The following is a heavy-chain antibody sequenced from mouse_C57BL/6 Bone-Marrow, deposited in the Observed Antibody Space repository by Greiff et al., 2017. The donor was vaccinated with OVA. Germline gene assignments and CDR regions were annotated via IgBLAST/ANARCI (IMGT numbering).Heavy chain of an antibody. D-gene: IGHD1-1*01. CDR1: GFTFSSYA. CDR3: TREEGDITTVVATDY. CDR2: ISSGGDYI. J-gene: IGHJ2*01. Sequence: EVMLVESGEGLVKPGGSLKLSCAASGFTFSSYAMSWVRQTPEKRLEWVAYISSGGDYIYYADTVKGRFTISRDNARNTLYLQMSSLKSEDTAMYYCTREEGDITTVVATDYWGQGTTLTVSS. V-gene: IGHV5-9-1*02.